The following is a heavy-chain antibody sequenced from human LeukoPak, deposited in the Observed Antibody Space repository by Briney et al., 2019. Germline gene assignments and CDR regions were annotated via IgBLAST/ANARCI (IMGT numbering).Heavy chain of an antibody. D-gene: IGHD4-17*01. CDR1: GFTFSSYE. J-gene: IGHJ6*03. CDR2: ISSSGSTI. CDR3: ARDRPMTTVTTTGTTYYYYYYMDV. Sequence: GGSLRLSCAASGFTFSSYEMNWVRQAPGEGLEWVSYISSSGSTIYYADSVKGRFTISRDNAKNSLYLQMNSLRAEDTAVYYCARDRPMTTVTTTGTTYYYYYYMDVWGKGTTVTVSS. V-gene: IGHV3-48*03.